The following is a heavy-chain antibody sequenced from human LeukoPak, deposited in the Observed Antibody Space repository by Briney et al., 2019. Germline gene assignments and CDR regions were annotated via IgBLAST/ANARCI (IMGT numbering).Heavy chain of an antibody. CDR3: ASPRPYDFWSGYYVH. CDR1: GYSISSGYY. V-gene: IGHV4-38-2*02. Sequence: SETLSLTCTVSGYSISSGYYWGWIRQPPGKGLAWIGSIYHSGSTYYNPSLKSRVTISVDTSKNQFSLKLSSVTAADTAVYYCASPRPYDFWSGYYVHWGQGTLVTVSS. D-gene: IGHD3-3*01. J-gene: IGHJ4*02. CDR2: IYHSGST.